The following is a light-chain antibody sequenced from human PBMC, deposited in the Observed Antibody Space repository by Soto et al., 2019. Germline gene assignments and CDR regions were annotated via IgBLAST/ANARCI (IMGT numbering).Light chain of an antibody. CDR1: QSISNND. Sequence: PGERATLSCRASQSISNNDLAWYQQKLGQSPRILIYGASNRAPDIPDRFSGSESGTDFTLTISRLEPEDSAVYYCQQYGNSPWTFGQGTKVEIK. CDR3: QQYGNSPWT. J-gene: IGKJ1*01. V-gene: IGKV3-20*01. CDR2: GAS.